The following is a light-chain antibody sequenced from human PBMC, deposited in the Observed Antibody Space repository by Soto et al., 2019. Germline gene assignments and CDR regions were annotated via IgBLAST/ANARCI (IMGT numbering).Light chain of an antibody. CDR1: QSISSW. CDR3: QQYNSYLYT. V-gene: IGKV1-5*01. Sequence: DIQMTQSPSTLSASVGDRVTITCRASQSISSWLAWYQQKPGKAPKLLIYDASSVESGVPSRFSGSGSGTEVTLTISSLQPDDFATYYCQQYNSYLYTFGQGTKLEIK. CDR2: DAS. J-gene: IGKJ2*01.